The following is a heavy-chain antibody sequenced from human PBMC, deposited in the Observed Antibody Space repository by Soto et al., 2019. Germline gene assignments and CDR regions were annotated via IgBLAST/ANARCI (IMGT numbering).Heavy chain of an antibody. CDR3: TTVEARDSSAFGPGNEGY. CDR1: GFNFSNAW. J-gene: IGHJ4*02. D-gene: IGHD6-19*01. V-gene: IGHV3-15*01. CDR2: IKSKTDGGTT. Sequence: GGSLRLSCAASGFNFSNAWMSWVRQAPGKGLEWVGRIKSKTDGGTTDYAAPVKGRFTISREDSKNTVYLQMNSLKTEDRAIYYGTTVEARDSSAFGPGNEGYWGQGTLVTVSS.